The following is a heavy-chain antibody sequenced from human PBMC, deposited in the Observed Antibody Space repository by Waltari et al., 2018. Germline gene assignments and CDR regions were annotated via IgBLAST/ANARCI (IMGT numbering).Heavy chain of an antibody. CDR2: ISYDGSNK. V-gene: IGHV3-30-3*01. CDR3: ARDRGSSSFFDY. Sequence: QVQLVESGGGVVQTGRSLSLFWEASGLTFSSYAMHWFCQAPGKGLEWVAVISYDGSNKYYADSVKGRFTISRDNSKNTLYLQMNSLRAEDTAVYYCARDRGSSSFFDYWGQGTLVTVSS. CDR1: GLTFSSYA. D-gene: IGHD6-13*01. J-gene: IGHJ4*02.